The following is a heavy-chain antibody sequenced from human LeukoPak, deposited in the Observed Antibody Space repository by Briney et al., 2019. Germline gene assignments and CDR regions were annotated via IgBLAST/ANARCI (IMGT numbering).Heavy chain of an antibody. Sequence: PGGPLRLSCAASGFTVITNDMTWVRQAPGKGLEWVSVLYSDGNTKYADSVQGRFTISRDNSKNTLYLEMNSLSPDDTAVYYCARGVGPLAANTLAYWGQGTLVTVSS. D-gene: IGHD3-16*01. CDR1: GFTVITND. J-gene: IGHJ4*02. V-gene: IGHV3-53*01. CDR2: LYSDGNT. CDR3: ARGVGPLAANTLAY.